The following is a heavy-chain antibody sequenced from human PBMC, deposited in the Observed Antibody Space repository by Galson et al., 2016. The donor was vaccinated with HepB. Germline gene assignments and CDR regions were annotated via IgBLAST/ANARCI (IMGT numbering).Heavy chain of an antibody. CDR2: ISGSGGRT. Sequence: SLRLSCAASGFTFSSYAMSWVRQAPGKGREWVSAISGSGGRTYYADSVKGRFTISRDNSKNTLYLQMNSLRADDMAVYYCAKDPDTSAWWTRIWDYWGQGTLVTVSS. D-gene: IGHD6-19*01. CDR1: GFTFSSYA. J-gene: IGHJ4*02. V-gene: IGHV3-23*01. CDR3: AKDPDTSAWWTRIWDY.